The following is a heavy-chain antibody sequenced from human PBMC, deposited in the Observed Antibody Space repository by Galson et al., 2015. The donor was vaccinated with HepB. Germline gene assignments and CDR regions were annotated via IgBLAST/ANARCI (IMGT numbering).Heavy chain of an antibody. D-gene: IGHD5-12*01. CDR1: GYTFTSYG. CDR3: ARVVSGYDSEWGWADV. J-gene: IGHJ6*04. CDR2: ISAYNGNT. V-gene: IGHV1-18*01. Sequence: SVKVSCKASGYTFTSYGISWVRQAPGQGLEWMGWISAYNGNTNYAQKLQGRVTMTTDTSTSTAYMELRSLRSDDTAVYYCARVVSGYDSEWGWADVWGKGTTVTVSS.